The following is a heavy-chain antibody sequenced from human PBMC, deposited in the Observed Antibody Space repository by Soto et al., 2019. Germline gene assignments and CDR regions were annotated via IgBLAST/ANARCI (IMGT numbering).Heavy chain of an antibody. J-gene: IGHJ4*02. Sequence: QVQLLQSGAEVKKPGASVRVSCKTSGYTFTRYGVSWVRQAPGQGLEWMGWISGYNGNTKEAHKFEGRVILTTDTAATTAHMGLRSLTSNDTAVYYCARGSAYSTPWSFDSWGQGTLVTVSS. CDR2: ISGYNGNT. V-gene: IGHV1-18*01. CDR3: ARGSAYSTPWSFDS. CDR1: GYTFTRYG. D-gene: IGHD2-8*01.